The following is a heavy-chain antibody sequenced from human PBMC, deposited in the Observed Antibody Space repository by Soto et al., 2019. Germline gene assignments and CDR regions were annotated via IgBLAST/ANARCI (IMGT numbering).Heavy chain of an antibody. CDR3: ARDPEGLVPVRVGYYGMDV. CDR1: GYTSTSYG. V-gene: IGHV1-18*01. D-gene: IGHD2-2*01. CDR2: ISAYNGNT. J-gene: IGHJ6*02. Sequence: QVQLVQSGAEVKKPGASVKVSCKASGYTSTSYGISWVRQAPGQGLEWMGWISAYNGNTNYAQKLQGRVPMTTDTCRGTASMELRSMRSDDTAVYYCARDPEGLVPVRVGYYGMDVWGQGTTVTVSS.